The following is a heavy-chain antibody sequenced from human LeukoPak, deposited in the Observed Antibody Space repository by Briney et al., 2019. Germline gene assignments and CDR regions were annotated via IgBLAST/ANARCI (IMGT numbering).Heavy chain of an antibody. D-gene: IGHD4-17*01. CDR3: AGTTVTTWDYYGMDV. J-gene: IGHJ6*02. CDR2: INEEGTTI. CDR1: GFTLSSYW. Sequence: PGGSLRLSCAASGFTLSSYWMHWVRQAPGKGLVWVSRINEEGTTIDYADSVRGRFTISRDIAKNTLYLQMNSLRAEDTAVYYCAGTTVTTWDYYGMDVWGQGTTVTVSS. V-gene: IGHV3-74*01.